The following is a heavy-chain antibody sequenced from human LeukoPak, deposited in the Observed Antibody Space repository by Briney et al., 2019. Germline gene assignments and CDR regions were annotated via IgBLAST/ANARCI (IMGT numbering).Heavy chain of an antibody. CDR1: GFTFSSYE. Sequence: GGSLRLSCAASGFTFSSYEMNWVRQAPGKGLEWVSYISSSGSTIYYADSVKGRFTISRDNAKNSLYLQMNSLRAEDTAVYYCARESSGGSCYDYWGQGTLVTVSS. J-gene: IGHJ4*02. CDR3: ARESSGGSCYDY. CDR2: ISSSGSTI. D-gene: IGHD2-15*01. V-gene: IGHV3-48*03.